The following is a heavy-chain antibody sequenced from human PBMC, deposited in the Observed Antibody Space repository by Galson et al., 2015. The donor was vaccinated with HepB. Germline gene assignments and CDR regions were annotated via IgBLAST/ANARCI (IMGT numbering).Heavy chain of an antibody. CDR2: ISYDGSNK. J-gene: IGHJ4*02. D-gene: IGHD4-17*01. CDR1: GFTFSNYG. CDR3: AKGQNGDYVFDY. V-gene: IGHV3-30*18. Sequence: SLRLSCAASGFTFSNYGIHWVRQAPGKGLEWVAVISYDGSNKHYADSVKGRFTISRDNSKNTLYLQMNSLRAEDTALYYCAKGQNGDYVFDYWGQGTLVTVSS.